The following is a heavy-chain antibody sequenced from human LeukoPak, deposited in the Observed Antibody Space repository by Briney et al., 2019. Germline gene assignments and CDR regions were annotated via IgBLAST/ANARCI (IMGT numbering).Heavy chain of an antibody. CDR3: ARGLGPSDEIYYYGMDV. D-gene: IGHD5-24*01. Sequence: ASVKASCKASGYTFTSYGISWVRQAPGQGLEWMGWISAYNGNTNYAQKLQGRVTMTTDTSTSTAYMELRSLRSDDTAVYYCARGLGPSDEIYYYGMDVWGQGTTVTVSS. J-gene: IGHJ6*02. V-gene: IGHV1-18*01. CDR2: ISAYNGNT. CDR1: GYTFTSYG.